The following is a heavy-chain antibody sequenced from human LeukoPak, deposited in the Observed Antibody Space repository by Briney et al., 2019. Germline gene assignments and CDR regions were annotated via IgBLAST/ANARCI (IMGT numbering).Heavy chain of an antibody. D-gene: IGHD5-24*01. CDR1: GYTFTSYG. Sequence: ASVKVSCKASGYTFTSYGIIWVRQAPGQGLEWMGRIIPILGIANYAQKFQGRVTITADKSTSTAYMELSSLRSEDTAVYYCARDGEDGYNDYWGQGTLVTVSS. CDR3: ARDGEDGYNDY. V-gene: IGHV1-69*04. J-gene: IGHJ4*02. CDR2: IIPILGIA.